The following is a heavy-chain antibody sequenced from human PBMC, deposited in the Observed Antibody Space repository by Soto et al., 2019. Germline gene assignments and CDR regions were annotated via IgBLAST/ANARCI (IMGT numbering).Heavy chain of an antibody. CDR3: TRTLDGIGSFSTDFVF. D-gene: IGHD3-22*01. CDR2: VRRKAKSYAT. V-gene: IGHV3-73*02. CDR1: GFTFSGSA. Sequence: EVQLVESGGGLVQPGGSLKLSCAASGFTFSGSAMHWVRQASGKGLEWVGQVRRKAKSYATEYVASVKGRFTISSDDSKNMAYLQMISLKTEETAVYSCTRTLDGIGSFSTDFVFWAQGPLVTVSS. J-gene: IGHJ4*02.